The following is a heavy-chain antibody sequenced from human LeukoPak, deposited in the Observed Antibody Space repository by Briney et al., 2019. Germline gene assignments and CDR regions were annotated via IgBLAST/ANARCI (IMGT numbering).Heavy chain of an antibody. J-gene: IGHJ4*02. D-gene: IGHD2-8*01. CDR3: ARDLGKSLPAVMAWAY. CDR2: IHYSGST. V-gene: IGHV4-59*01. Sequence: PSETLSLTCTVSGGSISSYYWSWIRQPPGKGLEWIGYIHYSGSTNYNPSLKSRVTLSVDTSKNQFSLKLSSVTDADTAVYYCARDLGKSLPAVMAWAYWGQGTLVTVSS. CDR1: GGSISSYY.